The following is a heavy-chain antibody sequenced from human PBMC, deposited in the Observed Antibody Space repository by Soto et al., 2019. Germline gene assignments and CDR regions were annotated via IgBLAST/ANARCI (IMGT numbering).Heavy chain of an antibody. CDR3: ARDRTYYGSGAVGMDV. D-gene: IGHD3-10*01. CDR2: IQYDGSKE. Sequence: PGGSLRLSCAASGFTFRSYGMSWVRQTPGKGLEWLAIIQYDGSKEYYADSVKGRFSISRDNSKNTLDLQMNSLRAEDSAVYYCARDRTYYGSGAVGMDVWGQGTTVTV. CDR1: GFTFRSYG. V-gene: IGHV3-33*07. J-gene: IGHJ6*02.